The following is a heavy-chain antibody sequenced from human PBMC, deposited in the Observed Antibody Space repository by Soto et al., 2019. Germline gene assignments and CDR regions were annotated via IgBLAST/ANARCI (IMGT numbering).Heavy chain of an antibody. D-gene: IGHD3-22*01. CDR1: GDSISSYS. CDR2: IHYNGNT. J-gene: IGHJ5*02. Sequence: SETLSLTCTVSGDSISSYSWSWIRQPPGKGLEWIGNIHYNGNTKYSPSLKSRVTMSVDTSKNHFSLKLSSVTAADTAVYYCAGAYYDTSGYSLDPWGRGTLVTVAS. CDR3: AGAYYDTSGYSLDP. V-gene: IGHV4-59*01.